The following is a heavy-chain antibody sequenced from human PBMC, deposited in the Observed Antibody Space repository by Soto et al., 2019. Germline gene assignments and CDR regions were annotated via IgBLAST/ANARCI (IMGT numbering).Heavy chain of an antibody. CDR3: ARLVYDSRLNYLYFDH. V-gene: IGHV4-4*02. CDR1: GVSISSGNW. D-gene: IGHD3-22*01. J-gene: IGHJ4*02. CDR2: VYNDGSA. Sequence: KASETLSLTCDVSGVSISSGNWWRWVRQPPGKGLEWIAEVYNDGSANYHPSLESRATISVDRSKKQFSLRLSSVTAADTGKYYCARLVYDSRLNYLYFDHWGQVTLVTVSS.